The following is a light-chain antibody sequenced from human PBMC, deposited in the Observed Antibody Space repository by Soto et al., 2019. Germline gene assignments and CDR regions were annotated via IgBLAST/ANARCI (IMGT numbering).Light chain of an antibody. J-gene: IGLJ1*01. CDR1: SSDVGGYNY. CDR2: DVS. Sequence: QSALTQPRSVSGSPGQSVTISCTGTSSDVGGYNYVSWYQQHPGKAPKLMIYDVSKRPSGVPDRFSGSKSGNTASLTISGLQAEDEADYYCCSYAGSYTDVLGTG. CDR3: CSYAGSYTDV. V-gene: IGLV2-11*01.